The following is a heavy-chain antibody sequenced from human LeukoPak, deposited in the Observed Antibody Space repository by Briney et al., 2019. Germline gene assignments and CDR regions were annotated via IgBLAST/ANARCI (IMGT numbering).Heavy chain of an antibody. CDR2: ISSSSSYI. CDR3: ARYGYNTQYGFDY. J-gene: IGHJ4*02. D-gene: IGHD5-24*01. Sequence: GGSLRLSCAASGFTFSSYSMNWVRQAPGKGLEWVSSISSSSSYIYYADSVKGRFTISRDNDKNSLYLQMNSLRAEDTAVYYCARYGYNTQYGFDYWGQGTLVTVSS. V-gene: IGHV3-21*01. CDR1: GFTFSSYS.